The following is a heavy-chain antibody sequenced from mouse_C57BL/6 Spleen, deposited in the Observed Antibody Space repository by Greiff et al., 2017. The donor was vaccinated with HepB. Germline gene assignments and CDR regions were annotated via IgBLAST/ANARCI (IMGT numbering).Heavy chain of an antibody. J-gene: IGHJ2*01. V-gene: IGHV1-76*01. Sequence: QVQLKQSGAELVRPGASVKLSCKASGYTFTDYYINWVKQRPGQGLEWIARIYPGSGNTYYNEKFKGKATLTAEKSSSTAYMQLSSLTSEDSAVYFCARSELGSYYFDYWGQGTTLTVSS. CDR3: ARSELGSYYFDY. D-gene: IGHD4-1*01. CDR2: IYPGSGNT. CDR1: GYTFTDYY.